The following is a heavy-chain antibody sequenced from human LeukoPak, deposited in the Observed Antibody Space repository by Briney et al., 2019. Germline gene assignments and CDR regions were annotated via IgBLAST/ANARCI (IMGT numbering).Heavy chain of an antibody. J-gene: IGHJ4*02. CDR1: GGSISSAAYY. CDR2: IYTSGSI. Sequence: SETLSLTCSVAGGSISSAAYYWSWIRQPAGKRLELIGLIYTSGSINYNSSLNSRVTISLDTSKNQFSLKLSSVTSAATAVYYCAREREGPYGYLDYWGQGTLVTVSS. D-gene: IGHD4-17*01. V-gene: IGHV4-61*02. CDR3: AREREGPYGYLDY.